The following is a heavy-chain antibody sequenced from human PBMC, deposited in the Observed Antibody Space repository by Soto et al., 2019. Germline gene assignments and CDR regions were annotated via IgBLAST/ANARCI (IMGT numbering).Heavy chain of an antibody. CDR3: ARDDGYPSTWGADY. V-gene: IGHV3-30*04. CDR2: ISYNGNNK. J-gene: IGHJ4*02. Sequence: QVQLVESGGGVVQPGRSLRLSCAASGFTFSSYAMHWVRQAPGKGLEWVAVISYNGNNKYNADSVKGRFTISRDNSKNPLYMQMNSLRAEDTAVYYCARDDGYPSTWGADYWGQGTLVTVSS. CDR1: GFTFSSYA. D-gene: IGHD2-21*01.